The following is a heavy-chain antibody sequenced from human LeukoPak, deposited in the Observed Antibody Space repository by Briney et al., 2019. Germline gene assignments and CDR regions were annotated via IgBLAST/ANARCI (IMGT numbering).Heavy chain of an antibody. CDR1: GGSISSSSYY. D-gene: IGHD2-2*02. CDR2: IYYSGST. V-gene: IGHV4-39*07. J-gene: IGHJ4*02. Sequence: SETLSLTCTVSGGSISSSSYYWGWIRQPPGKGLEWIGSIYYSGSTNYNPSLKSRVTISVDTSKNQFSLKLSSVTAADTAVYYCARVTRYCSSTSCYRDFDYWGQGTLVTVSS. CDR3: ARVTRYCSSTSCYRDFDY.